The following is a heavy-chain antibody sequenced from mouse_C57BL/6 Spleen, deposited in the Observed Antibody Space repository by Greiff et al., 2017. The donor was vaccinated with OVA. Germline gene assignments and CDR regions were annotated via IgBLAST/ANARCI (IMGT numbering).Heavy chain of an antibody. CDR1: GYAFSSSW. V-gene: IGHV1-82*01. Sequence: VQLQQSGPELVKPGASVKISCKASGYAFSSSWMNWVKQRPGKGLEWIGRIYPGDGDTNYNGKFKGKATLTADKSSSTAYMQLSSLTSEDSAVYSCVRDYVNYAYAMDYWGEGTSDTVSS. D-gene: IGHD2-1*01. J-gene: IGHJ4*01. CDR2: IYPGDGDT. CDR3: VRDYVNYAYAMDY.